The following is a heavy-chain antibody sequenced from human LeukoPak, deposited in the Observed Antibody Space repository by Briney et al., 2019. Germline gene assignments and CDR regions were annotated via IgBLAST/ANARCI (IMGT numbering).Heavy chain of an antibody. J-gene: IGHJ4*02. D-gene: IGHD3-22*01. V-gene: IGHV3-23*01. CDR3: VKEGSHSDSGYSPTFDN. Sequence: GGSLRLSCSASGFSFSSSGMSWVRQGPGMRLEWVSSVGWRYSGTYYADSVKGRFTVSRDNSRNTVYLQMNSLRAEDTALYYCVKEGSHSDSGYSPTFDNWGQGTLVTVSS. CDR1: GFSFSSSG. CDR2: VGWRYSGT.